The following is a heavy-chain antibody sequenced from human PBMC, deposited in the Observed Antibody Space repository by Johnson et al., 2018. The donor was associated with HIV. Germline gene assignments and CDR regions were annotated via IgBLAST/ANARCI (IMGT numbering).Heavy chain of an antibody. CDR1: GFTFDDYA. V-gene: IGHV3-9*01. D-gene: IGHD1-26*01. Sequence: LLVESGGGVVQPGRSLRLSCAASGFTFDDYAMHWVRQAPGKGLEWVSGISWNSGNIGYADYVKGRFTISRDNSKNTLYLQMESLRVEDTTIYYCAKAWELLGRRAALDIWGQGTMVTVSS. CDR3: AKAWELLGRRAALDI. J-gene: IGHJ3*02. CDR2: ISWNSGNI.